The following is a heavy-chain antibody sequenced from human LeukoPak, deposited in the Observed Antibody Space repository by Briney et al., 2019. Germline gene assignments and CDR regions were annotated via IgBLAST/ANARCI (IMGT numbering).Heavy chain of an antibody. Sequence: PGGSLRLSCAASGFTFSNYAMSWVRQAPGKGLEWVSGISGSGGSTYYADSVKGRFTISRDNSKNTLYLQMNSLRAEDTAVYYCAKGLGSSGYYYSPFDSWGQGTLVTVSS. J-gene: IGHJ4*02. V-gene: IGHV3-23*01. CDR1: GFTFSNYA. CDR3: AKGLGSSGYYYSPFDS. D-gene: IGHD3-22*01. CDR2: ISGSGGST.